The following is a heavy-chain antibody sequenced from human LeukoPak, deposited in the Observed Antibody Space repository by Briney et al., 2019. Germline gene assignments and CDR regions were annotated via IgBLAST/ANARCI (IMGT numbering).Heavy chain of an antibody. J-gene: IGHJ4*02. CDR2: ISGSGGST. Sequence: AGGSLRLSFAASGFTFSSYAMGWVRQARGKGREWVSAISGSGGSTYYADSVKGRFTISRDNSKNTLYLQMTSLSAEDTAVYYCAKDLLWSPVFYWGQGTLVTVSS. V-gene: IGHV3-23*01. D-gene: IGHD3-10*01. CDR1: GFTFSSYA. CDR3: AKDLLWSPVFY.